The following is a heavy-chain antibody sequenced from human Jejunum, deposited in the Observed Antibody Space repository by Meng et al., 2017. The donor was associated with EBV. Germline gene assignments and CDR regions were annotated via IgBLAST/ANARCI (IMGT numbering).Heavy chain of an antibody. Sequence: LGVGGGLVQPGGSLRLACAASGFSFSTSAMSWVRQAPGKGLEWVSVISGSAGNTYYADSVKGRFTISRDLSNNTLYLQMNSLRAEDTAIYYCAKLLKYWGQGTLVTVSS. CDR1: GFSFSTSA. CDR3: AKLLKY. J-gene: IGHJ4*02. V-gene: IGHV3-23*01. CDR2: ISGSAGNT.